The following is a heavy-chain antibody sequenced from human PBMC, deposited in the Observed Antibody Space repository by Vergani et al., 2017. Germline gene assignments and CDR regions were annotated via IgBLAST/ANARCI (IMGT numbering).Heavy chain of an antibody. J-gene: IGHJ6*02. CDR2: INHSGST. V-gene: IGHV4-34*01. Sequence: QVQLQQWGAGLLKPSETLSLTCAVYGGSFSGYYWSWIRQPPGKGLEWIGEINHSGSTNYNPSLKSRVTISVDTSKNQFSLKLSSVTAADTAVYYCARDYDDSTHCSSTSCYKAPRYYYGMDVWGQGP. CDR3: ARDYDDSTHCSSTSCYKAPRYYYGMDV. D-gene: IGHD2-2*02. CDR1: GGSFSGYY.